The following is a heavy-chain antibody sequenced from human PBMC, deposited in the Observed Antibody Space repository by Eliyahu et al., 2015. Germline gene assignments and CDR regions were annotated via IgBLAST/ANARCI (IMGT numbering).Heavy chain of an antibody. CDR2: XNPSAGNT. V-gene: IGHV1-46*01. CDR3: AGSGDDSDFDY. Sequence: QVQLVQSGAEVKKPGASVKVSCRAXGYTFTSYYIHWVRQAPGQGLEWLGIXNPSAGNTKNAQKFRGRVSMTRDTSTNTVYMELSSLRSDDTAVYYCAGSGDDSDFDYWGQGTLVTVSS. D-gene: IGHD2-21*02. CDR1: GYTFTSYY. J-gene: IGHJ4*02.